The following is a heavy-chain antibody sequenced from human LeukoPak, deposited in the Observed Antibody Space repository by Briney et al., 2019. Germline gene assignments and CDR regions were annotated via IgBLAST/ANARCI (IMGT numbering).Heavy chain of an antibody. CDR1: GYTFTNYW. Sequence: GESLKISCEGSGYTFTNYWIAWVRQMPGKGLEWMGIVYPSDSDTRYSPSFQGQVTISVDKSITTAYLQWSSLKASDTAMYYCAKYSSGFYVIDYWGQGTLVTVSS. CDR2: VYPSDSDT. V-gene: IGHV5-51*01. D-gene: IGHD6-19*01. CDR3: AKYSSGFYVIDY. J-gene: IGHJ4*02.